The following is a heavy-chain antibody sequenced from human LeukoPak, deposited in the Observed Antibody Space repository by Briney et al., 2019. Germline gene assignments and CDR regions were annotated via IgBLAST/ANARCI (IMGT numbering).Heavy chain of an antibody. V-gene: IGHV4-39*07. CDR1: GGSISSSSYY. D-gene: IGHD4-17*01. J-gene: IGHJ4*02. CDR3: ARDRTTVTTRSPDYFDY. CDR2: IYYSGST. Sequence: SETLSLTCTVSGGSISSSSYYWGWIRQPPGKGLEWIGSIYYSGSTYYNPSLKSRVTISVDTSKNQFSLKLSSVTAADTAVYYCARDRTTVTTRSPDYFDYWGQGTLVTVSS.